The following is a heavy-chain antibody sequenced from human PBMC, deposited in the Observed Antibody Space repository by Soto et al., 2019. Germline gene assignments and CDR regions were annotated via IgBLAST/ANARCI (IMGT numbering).Heavy chain of an antibody. V-gene: IGHV4-4*02. D-gene: IGHD6-19*01. CDR1: GDSITIGNW. CDR3: ARWFCIGNGCNSRWFDP. Sequence: SETLSLTCAVSGDSITIGNWWSCVRQAPGKGLEWIGEINHTGGITNYNPSLKSRVNISLDKSKNQFSLKLNSVTAADTAVYYCARWFCIGNGCNSRWFDPWGQGTQVTVSS. CDR2: INHTGGIT. J-gene: IGHJ5*02.